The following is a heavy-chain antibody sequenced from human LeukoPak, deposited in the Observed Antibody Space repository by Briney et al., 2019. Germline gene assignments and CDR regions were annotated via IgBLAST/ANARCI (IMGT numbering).Heavy chain of an antibody. V-gene: IGHV4-59*01. CDR1: GGSISHYY. CDR2: IYYSGTT. CDR3: AREDPQTTVPEGVDV. D-gene: IGHD4-17*01. J-gene: IGHJ6*02. Sequence: SETLSLTCTVSGGSISHYYWSWIRQSPGKGLEWIGYIYYSGTTNYNPSLKSRVTISVDTSRNQFSLQLRSVTAADTAVYYCAREDPQTTVPEGVDVWGQGTTVIVSS.